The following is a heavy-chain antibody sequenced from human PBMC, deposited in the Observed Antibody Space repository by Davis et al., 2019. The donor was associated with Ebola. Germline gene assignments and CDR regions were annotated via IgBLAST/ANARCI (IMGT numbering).Heavy chain of an antibody. V-gene: IGHV3-30*18. D-gene: IGHD3-10*01. CDR2: ISYDGSNK. CDR1: GFTFSSYG. J-gene: IGHJ5*02. Sequence: GGSLRLSCAASGFTFSSYGMHWVRQAPGKGLEWVAVISYDGSNKYYADSVKGRFTISRDNSKNTLYLQMNSLRAEDTVVYYCAKDLYTDMVRGVIFAPPLPEFDPWGQGTLVTVSS. CDR3: AKDLYTDMVRGVIFAPPLPEFDP.